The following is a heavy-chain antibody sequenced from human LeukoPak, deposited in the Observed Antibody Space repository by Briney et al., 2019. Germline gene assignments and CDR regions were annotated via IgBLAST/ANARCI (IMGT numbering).Heavy chain of an antibody. D-gene: IGHD3-10*01. Sequence: GGSLRLSCVASGFTVSSNYMSWVRQAPGKGLEWVSVIYSGGSTYYAGSVKGRFTISRDNSKNTLYLQMNSLRAEDTAVYYCASGSGSYRTPYYYMDVWGTGTTVTVSS. CDR1: GFTVSSNY. V-gene: IGHV3-53*01. CDR2: IYSGGST. J-gene: IGHJ6*03. CDR3: ASGSGSYRTPYYYMDV.